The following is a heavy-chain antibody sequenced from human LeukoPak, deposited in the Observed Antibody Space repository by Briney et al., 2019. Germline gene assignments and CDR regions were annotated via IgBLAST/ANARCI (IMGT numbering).Heavy chain of an antibody. D-gene: IGHD4-17*01. V-gene: IGHV5-51*01. J-gene: IGHJ4*02. CDR1: GYSFSNYW. Sequence: GESLKISCKGSGYSFSNYWIGWVRQMPGKGLEWMGIIYPGDSDTRYSPSFEGQVTISVDKSITTVYLQWSSLKASDSAMYYCARRTNDNGDYRGSFGYWGQGTLVTVSP. CDR3: ARRTNDNGDYRGSFGY. CDR2: IYPGDSDT.